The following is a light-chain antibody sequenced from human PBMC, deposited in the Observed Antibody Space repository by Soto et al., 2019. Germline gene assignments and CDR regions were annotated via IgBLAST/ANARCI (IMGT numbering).Light chain of an antibody. V-gene: IGKV3-20*01. CDR1: QSVSSSY. CDR2: GAS. Sequence: EIVLTQPPGTLSLSPGERATLSCRASQSVSSSYLAWYQQKPGLAPRLLIYGASSRATGIPDRFSGSGSGTDFTLTISRLVPEDFAVYYCQQYGSSPTFGQGTKVDIK. J-gene: IGKJ1*01. CDR3: QQYGSSPT.